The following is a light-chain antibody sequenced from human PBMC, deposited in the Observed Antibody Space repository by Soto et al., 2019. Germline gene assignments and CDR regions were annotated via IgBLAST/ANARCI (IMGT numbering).Light chain of an antibody. Sequence: DVVLTQTPLSSPVTLGQPASISCRSSQSLAYSDGKTYLSWLQQRPGQPPRLLNYQISKRLSGVPDRFSGSGAGKDFTLKISRVEAEDVGCYYCMQHTHIPPPFGQGTKLEIK. CDR1: QSLAYSDGKTY. J-gene: IGKJ2*01. CDR3: MQHTHIPPP. V-gene: IGKV2-24*01. CDR2: QIS.